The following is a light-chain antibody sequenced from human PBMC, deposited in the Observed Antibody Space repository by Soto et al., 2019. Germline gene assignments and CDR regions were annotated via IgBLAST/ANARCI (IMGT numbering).Light chain of an antibody. Sequence: QSALTQPASVSGSPGQSITISCTGSTSDIGTYNLVSWYQQRPGKAPQLLIYEDNKRPLGRSTRFSGSKSGNTASLTISGLQPEDEADYYCCSYAGNSRSVVFGGGTKLTVL. J-gene: IGLJ2*01. CDR1: TSDIGTYNL. V-gene: IGLV2-23*01. CDR3: CSYAGNSRSVV. CDR2: EDN.